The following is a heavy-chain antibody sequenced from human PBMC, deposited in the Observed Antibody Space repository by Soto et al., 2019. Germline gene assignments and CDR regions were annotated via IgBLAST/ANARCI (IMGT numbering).Heavy chain of an antibody. D-gene: IGHD3-22*01. CDR3: ARAPRYYDSSGYYEFIDY. J-gene: IGHJ4*02. CDR2: IYYSGST. Sequence: PSETLSLTCTVSGGSISRGGYYCSWIRQHPGKGLEWIGYIYYSGSTYYNPSLKSRVTISVDTSKNQFSLKLSSVTAADTAVYYCARAPRYYDSSGYYEFIDYWGQGTLVTVSS. CDR1: GGSISRGGYY. V-gene: IGHV4-31*03.